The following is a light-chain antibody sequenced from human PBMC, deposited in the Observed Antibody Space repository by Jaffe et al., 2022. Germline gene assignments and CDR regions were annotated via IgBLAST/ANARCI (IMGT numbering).Light chain of an antibody. CDR2: AAS. Sequence: DIQLTQSPSFLSASVGDRVTITCRASQGISSYLAWYQQKPGKAPKLLIYAASTLQGGVPSRFSGSGSGTEFTLTISSLQPEDFGTYYCQQLNSYPITFGQGTRLEIK. V-gene: IGKV1-9*01. J-gene: IGKJ5*01. CDR3: QQLNSYPIT. CDR1: QGISSY.